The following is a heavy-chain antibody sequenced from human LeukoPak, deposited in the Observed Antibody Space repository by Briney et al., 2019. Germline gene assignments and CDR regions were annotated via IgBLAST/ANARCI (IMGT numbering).Heavy chain of an antibody. CDR2: ISGSGGST. V-gene: IGHV3-23*01. D-gene: IGHD3-10*01. CDR1: GFTFSSYA. J-gene: IGHJ5*02. CDR3: AKGMDYYGSGSYYNEGNWFDP. Sequence: GGSLRLSCAASGFTFSSYAMSWVRQAPGKGLEWVSAISGSGGSTYYADSVKGRFTISRDNSKNTLYLQMNSLRAEDTAVYYCAKGMDYYGSGSYYNEGNWFDPWGQGTLVTVSS.